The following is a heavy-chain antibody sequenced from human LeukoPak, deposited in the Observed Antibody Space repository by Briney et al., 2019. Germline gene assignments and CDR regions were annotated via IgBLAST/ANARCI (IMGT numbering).Heavy chain of an antibody. CDR1: GFTFSSYS. CDR3: AKDKGGNYYGSGSLNR. J-gene: IGHJ4*02. CDR2: ISSSSSYI. D-gene: IGHD3-10*01. V-gene: IGHV3-21*01. Sequence: GGSLRLSCAASGFTFSSYSMNWVRQAPGKGLEWASSISSSSSYIYYADSVKGRFTISRDNSKNTLYLQMNSLRAEDTAVYYCAKDKGGNYYGSGSLNRWGQGTLVTVSS.